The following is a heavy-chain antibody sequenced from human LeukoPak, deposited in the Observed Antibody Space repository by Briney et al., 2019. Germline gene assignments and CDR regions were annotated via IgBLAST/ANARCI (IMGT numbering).Heavy chain of an antibody. Sequence: SETLSLTCTVSGYSISSGYYWGWIRQPPGKGLEWIGSIYHSGSTYYNPSPKSRVTISVDTSKNQFSLKLSSVTAADTAVYYCARDQGGVVDYWGQGTLVTVSS. V-gene: IGHV4-38-2*02. CDR2: IYHSGST. D-gene: IGHD3-16*01. CDR3: ARDQGGVVDY. J-gene: IGHJ4*02. CDR1: GYSISSGYY.